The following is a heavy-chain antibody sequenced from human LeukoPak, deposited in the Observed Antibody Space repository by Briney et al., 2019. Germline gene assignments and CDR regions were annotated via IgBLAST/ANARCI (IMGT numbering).Heavy chain of an antibody. CDR3: ARVPYCSSSSCYLFFDY. Sequence: SEAPSPTCSVSGYSISSDYYWGWIRQPPGKGLEWIGSIHHSGSTYYNPSLKSRVTISVGTSKNQFSLKLSSVTAADTAVYYCARVPYCSSSSCYLFFDYWGQGTLVTVSS. D-gene: IGHD2-2*01. CDR2: IHHSGST. J-gene: IGHJ4*02. V-gene: IGHV4-38-2*02. CDR1: GYSISSDYY.